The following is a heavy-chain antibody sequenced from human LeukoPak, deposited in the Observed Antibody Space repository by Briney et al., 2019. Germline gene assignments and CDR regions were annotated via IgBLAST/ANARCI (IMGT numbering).Heavy chain of an antibody. CDR3: ARDQQTRYNWFDP. J-gene: IGHJ5*02. V-gene: IGHV4-31*03. Sequence: SETLSLTCTVSGGSISSGGYYWSWIRQHPGKGLEWIGYIYYSGSTYYNPSLKSRVTISVDTSKNQFSLKLSSVTAADTAVYYCARDQQTRYNWFDPWGQGTLVTVSS. D-gene: IGHD6-13*01. CDR1: GGSISSGGYY. CDR2: IYYSGST.